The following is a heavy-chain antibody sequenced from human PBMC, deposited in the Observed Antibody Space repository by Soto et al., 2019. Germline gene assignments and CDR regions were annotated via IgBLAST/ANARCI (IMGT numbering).Heavy chain of an antibody. D-gene: IGHD6-6*01. J-gene: IGHJ6*02. CDR1: GYTFTRYY. Sequence: ASVKVSCKASGYTFTRYYMHWVRQAPGQGLEWMGIINPSGGSTSYAQKFQGRVTMTRDTSTSTVYMELSSLRSEDTAVYYCARDQIAARNYYYYYGMDVWGQGTTVTVSS. V-gene: IGHV1-46*01. CDR2: INPSGGST. CDR3: ARDQIAARNYYYYYGMDV.